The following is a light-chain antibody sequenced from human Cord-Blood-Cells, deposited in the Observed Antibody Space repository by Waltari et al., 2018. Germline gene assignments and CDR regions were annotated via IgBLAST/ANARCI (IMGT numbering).Light chain of an antibody. CDR3: QQRSNWPPFT. V-gene: IGKV3-11*01. Sequence: EIVLTQSPATLSLSPAERATLSCRASQGVSSYLAWYQQKPGQAPRLLIYDASNRATGIPARFSGSGSGTDFTLTISSREPEDFAVYYCQQRSNWPPFTFGPGTKVDIK. CDR1: QGVSSY. J-gene: IGKJ3*01. CDR2: DAS.